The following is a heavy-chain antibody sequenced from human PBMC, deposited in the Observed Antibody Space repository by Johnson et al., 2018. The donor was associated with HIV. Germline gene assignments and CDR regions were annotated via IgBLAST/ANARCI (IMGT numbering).Heavy chain of an antibody. CDR2: ISWNSGSI. CDR3: AKDHDYYDSSGSILGAFDI. J-gene: IGHJ3*02. D-gene: IGHD3-22*01. V-gene: IGHV3-9*01. Sequence: VQLVESGGGVVQPGRSLRLSCAASRFTFSSFAMHWVRQAPGKGLEWVSGISWNSGSIGYADSVKGRFTISRDNAKNSLYLQMNSLRAEDTALYYCAKDHDYYDSSGSILGAFDIWGQGTMVTVSS. CDR1: RFTFSSFA.